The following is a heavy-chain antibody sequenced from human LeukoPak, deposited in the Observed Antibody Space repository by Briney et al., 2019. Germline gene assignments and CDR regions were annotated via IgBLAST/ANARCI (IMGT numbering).Heavy chain of an antibody. J-gene: IGHJ4*02. CDR1: GGSIRSSSYY. Sequence: PSQTLSLTCTVSGGSIRSSSYYWGWIRQPPGKGLEWIGNIYYSGSTYYNPSLKSRVTISVDTSKNQFSLKLSSVTAADTAVYYCATGVHGIAAAGDYYFDYWGQGTLVTVSS. CDR3: ATGVHGIAAAGDYYFDY. V-gene: IGHV4-39*07. D-gene: IGHD6-13*01. CDR2: IYYSGST.